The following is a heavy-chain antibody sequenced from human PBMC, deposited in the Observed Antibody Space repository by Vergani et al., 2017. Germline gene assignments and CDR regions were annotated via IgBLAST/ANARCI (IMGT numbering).Heavy chain of an antibody. J-gene: IGHJ4*02. CDR1: EYTFTNYY. D-gene: IGHD1-26*01. Sequence: QVLLVQSGAEVKKPGASVRDSCKTSEYTFTNYYIHWVRQAPGQGLEWMGRIIPIFGTANYAQKFQGRVTITADESTSTAYMELSSRRSEDTAVYYCARYGTSGSYDYFDSWGQGTLVTVSS. V-gene: IGHV1-69*18. CDR3: ARYGTSGSYDYFDS. CDR2: IIPIFGTA.